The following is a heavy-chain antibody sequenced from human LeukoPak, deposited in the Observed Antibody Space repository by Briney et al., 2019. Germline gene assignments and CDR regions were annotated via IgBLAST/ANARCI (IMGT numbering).Heavy chain of an antibody. J-gene: IGHJ4*02. Sequence: SETLPLTCTVSGGSISSGGYYWSWIRQHPGKGLEWIGYIYYSGSTYYNPSLKSRVTISVDTSKNQFSLKLSSVTAADTAVYYCARASMVRGLYFDYWGQGTLVTVSS. CDR2: IYYSGST. CDR3: ARASMVRGLYFDY. CDR1: GGSISSGGYY. D-gene: IGHD3-10*01. V-gene: IGHV4-31*03.